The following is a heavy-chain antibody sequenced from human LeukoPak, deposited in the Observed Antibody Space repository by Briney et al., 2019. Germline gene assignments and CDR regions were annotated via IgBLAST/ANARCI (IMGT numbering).Heavy chain of an antibody. J-gene: IGHJ4*02. CDR2: INPNSGGT. D-gene: IGHD1-26*01. V-gene: IGHV1-2*02. CDR3: ARLLVGATTDFDY. CDR1: GGTFSSYA. Sequence: AASVKVSCKACGGTFSSYATSWVRQAPGQGLEWMGWINPNSGGTNYAQKFRGRVTMTRDTSISTAYMELSRLRSDDTAVYYCARLLVGATTDFDYWGQGTLVTVSS.